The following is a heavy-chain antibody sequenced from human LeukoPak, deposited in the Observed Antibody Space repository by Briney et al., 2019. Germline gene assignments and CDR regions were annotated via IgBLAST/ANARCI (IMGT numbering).Heavy chain of an antibody. J-gene: IGHJ6*02. Sequence: ASVKVSCKASGYTFTSYGISWVRQAPGQELEWMGWISAYNGNTNYAQKLQGRVTMTTDTSTSTAYMELRSLRSDDTAVYYCARVAGYCSSTSCYTGVYYYYYGMDVWGQGTTVTVSS. D-gene: IGHD2-2*02. V-gene: IGHV1-18*01. CDR1: GYTFTSYG. CDR3: ARVAGYCSSTSCYTGVYYYYYGMDV. CDR2: ISAYNGNT.